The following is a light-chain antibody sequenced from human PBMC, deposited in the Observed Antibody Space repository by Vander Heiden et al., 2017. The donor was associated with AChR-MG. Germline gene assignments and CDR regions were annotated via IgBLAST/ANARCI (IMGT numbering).Light chain of an antibody. J-gene: IGLJ2*01. Sequence: NFMLTQPHSVSESPGKTVTISCTGSSGSIASNYVQWYQQRPGSAPTTVIYEDNQRPSGVPDRFSGSIDSSSNSASLTISGLKTEDEADYYCQSYDSSIVVFGGGTKLTGL. CDR3: QSYDSSIVV. CDR2: EDN. V-gene: IGLV6-57*02. CDR1: SGSIASNY.